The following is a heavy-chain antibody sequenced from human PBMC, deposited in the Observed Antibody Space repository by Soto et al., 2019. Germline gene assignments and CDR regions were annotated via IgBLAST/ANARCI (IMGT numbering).Heavy chain of an antibody. CDR1: GFTFSSYD. D-gene: IGHD3-3*01. CDR3: ARGKRRITIFGVAKPYYFDY. Sequence: GGSLRLSCAASGFTFSSYDMHWVRQATGKGLEWVSAIGTAGDTYYPGSVKGRFTISRENAKNSLYLQMNSLRAEDTAVYYCARGKRRITIFGVAKPYYFDYWGQGTLVTVSS. V-gene: IGHV3-13*01. J-gene: IGHJ4*02. CDR2: IGTAGDT.